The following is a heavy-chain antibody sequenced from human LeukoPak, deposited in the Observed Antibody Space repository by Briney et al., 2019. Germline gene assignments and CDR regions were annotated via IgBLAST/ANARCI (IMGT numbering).Heavy chain of an antibody. CDR1: GFTFSSYW. CDR2: INHSGST. V-gene: IGHV4-34*01. Sequence: GSLRLSCVGSGFTFSSYWMHWVRQPPGKGLEWIGEINHSGSTNYNPSLKSRVTISVDTSKNQFSLKLSSVTAADTAVYYCARGPLLITMIVVVRGYFDYWGQGTLVTVSS. J-gene: IGHJ4*02. CDR3: ARGPLLITMIVVVRGYFDY. D-gene: IGHD3-22*01.